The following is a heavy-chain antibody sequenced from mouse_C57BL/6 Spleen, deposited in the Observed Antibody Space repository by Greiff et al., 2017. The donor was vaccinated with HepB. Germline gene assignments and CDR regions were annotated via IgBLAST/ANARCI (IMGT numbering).Heavy chain of an antibody. D-gene: IGHD2-1*01. J-gene: IGHJ3*01. CDR3: ARRDGNYVAWFAY. CDR1: GYTFTTYP. V-gene: IGHV1-47*01. Sequence: VMLVESGAELVKPGASVKMSCKASGYTFTTYPIEWMKQNHGKSLEWIGNFHPYNDDTKYNEKFKGKATLTVEKSSSTVYLELSRLTSDDSAVYYCARRDGNYVAWFAYWGQGTLVTVSA. CDR2: FHPYNDDT.